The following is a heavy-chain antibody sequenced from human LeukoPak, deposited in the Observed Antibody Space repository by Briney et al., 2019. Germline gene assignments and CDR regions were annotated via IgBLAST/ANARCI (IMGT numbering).Heavy chain of an antibody. Sequence: PGGSLRLSCAASGFTFSSYGMHWVRQAPGKGLEWVAFIRYDGSNKYYADSVKGRFTISRDNSKNTLYLQMNSLRAEVTAVYYCAKGRHYYDSSGPAEYFQHWGQGTLVTVSS. CDR2: IRYDGSNK. J-gene: IGHJ1*01. CDR1: GFTFSSYG. D-gene: IGHD3-22*01. CDR3: AKGRHYYDSSGPAEYFQH. V-gene: IGHV3-30*02.